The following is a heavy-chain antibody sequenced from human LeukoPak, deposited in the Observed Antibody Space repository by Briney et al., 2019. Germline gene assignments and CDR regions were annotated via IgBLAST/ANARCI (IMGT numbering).Heavy chain of an antibody. J-gene: IGHJ4*02. Sequence: GGSLRLSCAASGFTFSSYSMNWVRQAPGKGLVWVSSISSSSSYIYYADSVKGRFTISRDNAKNSLYLQMNSLRAEDTAVYYCACGGYISSWFSDYWGQGTLVTVSS. D-gene: IGHD6-13*01. CDR3: ACGGYISSWFSDY. V-gene: IGHV3-21*01. CDR2: ISSSSSYI. CDR1: GFTFSSYS.